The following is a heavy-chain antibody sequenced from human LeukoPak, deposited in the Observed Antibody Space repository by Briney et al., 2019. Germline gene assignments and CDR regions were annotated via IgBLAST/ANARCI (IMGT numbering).Heavy chain of an antibody. V-gene: IGHV3-11*01. CDR2: ISSSGSTI. J-gene: IGHJ5*02. CDR3: AKEGYCSSTSCYSA. Sequence: PGGSLRLSCAASGFTFSDYYMSWIRQAPGKGLEWVSYISSSGSTIYYADSVKGRFTISRDNSKNTLYLQMNSLRAEDTAVYYCAKEGYCSSTSCYSAWGQGTLVTVSS. D-gene: IGHD2-2*01. CDR1: GFTFSDYY.